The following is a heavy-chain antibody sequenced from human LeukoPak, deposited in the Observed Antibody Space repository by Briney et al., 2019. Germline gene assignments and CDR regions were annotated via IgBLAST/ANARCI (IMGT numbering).Heavy chain of an antibody. V-gene: IGHV3-74*01. Sequence: PGGSLRLSCAASGFTFSNYWMHWVRQAPGKGLVWVSRINSDGSSTSHADSVKGRFTISRDNAKNTLYLQMNSLRAEDTAVYYCAVAGYYYYGMDVWGQGTTVTVSS. CDR1: GFTFSNYW. CDR3: AVAGYYYYGMDV. D-gene: IGHD5-12*01. J-gene: IGHJ6*02. CDR2: INSDGSST.